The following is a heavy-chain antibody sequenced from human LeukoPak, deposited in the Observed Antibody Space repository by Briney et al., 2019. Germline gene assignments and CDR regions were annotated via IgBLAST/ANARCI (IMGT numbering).Heavy chain of an antibody. CDR1: GGSISSGDYY. D-gene: IGHD3-22*01. Sequence: PSETLSLTCTVSGGSISSGDYYWSWIRQPPGKGLEWNRYINYSGSTSYNPSLKSRVTISVDTSKNQFSLKLSSVTAADTAVYYCASLVVITLGAEYFQHWGQGTLVTVSS. CDR3: ASLVVITLGAEYFQH. J-gene: IGHJ1*01. V-gene: IGHV4-30-4*08. CDR2: INYSGST.